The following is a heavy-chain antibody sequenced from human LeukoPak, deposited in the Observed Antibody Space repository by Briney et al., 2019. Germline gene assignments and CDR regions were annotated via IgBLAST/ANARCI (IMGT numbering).Heavy chain of an antibody. V-gene: IGHV3-74*01. J-gene: IGHJ1*01. CDR3: ARDRVGYGDYVPAEYFQH. D-gene: IGHD4-17*01. CDR1: GFTFSSYW. Sequence: PGGSLRLSCAASGFTFSSYWMHWVRQAPGKGLVWVSRINSDGSSTSYADSVKGRFTISRDNAKNSLYLQMNSLRAEDTAVYYCARDRVGYGDYVPAEYFQHWGQGTLVTVSS. CDR2: INSDGSST.